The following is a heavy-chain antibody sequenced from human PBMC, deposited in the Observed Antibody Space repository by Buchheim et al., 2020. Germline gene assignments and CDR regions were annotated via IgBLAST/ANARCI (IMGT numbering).Heavy chain of an antibody. CDR1: GFTFSNYW. V-gene: IGHV3-74*01. CDR3: ARGFYGVGGMDV. Sequence: EVQLVESGGDLVQPGGSLRLSCAVSGFTFSNYWMHWVRQVPGKGLVWVSRINGDGNSISYADSVKGRFTISRENAKNTLYLQMNSLRAEDTAVYYCARGFYGVGGMDVWGQGTT. CDR2: INGDGNSI. D-gene: IGHD4-17*01. J-gene: IGHJ6*02.